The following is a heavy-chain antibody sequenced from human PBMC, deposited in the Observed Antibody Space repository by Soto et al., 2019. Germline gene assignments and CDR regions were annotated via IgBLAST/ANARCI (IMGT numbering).Heavy chain of an antibody. D-gene: IGHD6-13*01. CDR3: VKGLPGIAAAALPFFDY. V-gene: IGHV3-64D*08. CDR1: GFTFSSYA. Sequence: GGSLRLSCSASGFTFSSYAMHWVRQAPGKGLEYVSAISSNGGSTYYADSVKGRFTISRDNSKNTLYLQMSSLRAEDTAVYYCVKGLPGIAAAALPFFDYWGQGTLVTVSS. CDR2: ISSNGGST. J-gene: IGHJ4*02.